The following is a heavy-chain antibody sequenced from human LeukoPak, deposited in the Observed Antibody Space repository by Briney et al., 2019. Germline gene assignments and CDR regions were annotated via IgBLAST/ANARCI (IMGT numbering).Heavy chain of an antibody. D-gene: IGHD2-21*02. V-gene: IGHV3-30-3*01. Sequence: GGSLRLSCAASGFTFSDYAMHWVSQAPGKGLEWVAVISKDGSDKYYPGSVRGRFTISRNNSKNTLYLQMNSLRAEDTAVYYCARGGPLDCGGDCPTYFDYWGQGTLVTVSS. CDR2: ISKDGSDK. J-gene: IGHJ4*02. CDR3: ARGGPLDCGGDCPTYFDY. CDR1: GFTFSDYA.